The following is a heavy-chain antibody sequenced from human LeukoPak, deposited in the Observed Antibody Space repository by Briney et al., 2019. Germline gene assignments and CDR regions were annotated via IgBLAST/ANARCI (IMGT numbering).Heavy chain of an antibody. D-gene: IGHD3-22*01. V-gene: IGHV3-30*02. J-gene: IGHJ4*02. CDR2: IWYDGSNE. Sequence: PGGSLRLSCAASGFSFRSYAMHWVRQAPGKGLEWVTFIWYDGSNEYYADSVKGRFTTSSDNSKNTLYLQMNSLRAEDTAVYYCAKDLAYYYDSSGPDYWGQGTLVTVSS. CDR3: AKDLAYYYDSSGPDY. CDR1: GFSFRSYA.